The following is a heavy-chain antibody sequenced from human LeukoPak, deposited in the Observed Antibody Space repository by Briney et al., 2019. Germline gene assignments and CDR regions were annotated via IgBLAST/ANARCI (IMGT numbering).Heavy chain of an antibody. CDR3: ARVSGSGGTMIVVPRRGAFDI. CDR1: GYTFTSYY. CDR2: INPGGGST. Sequence: GASVKVSCKASGYTFTSYYMHWVRQAPGQGLEWMGIINPGGGSTSYAQKFQGRVTMTRDMSTSTVYMELSSLRSEDTAVYYCARVSGSGGTMIVVPRRGAFDIWGQGTMVTVSS. V-gene: IGHV1-46*01. D-gene: IGHD3-22*01. J-gene: IGHJ3*02.